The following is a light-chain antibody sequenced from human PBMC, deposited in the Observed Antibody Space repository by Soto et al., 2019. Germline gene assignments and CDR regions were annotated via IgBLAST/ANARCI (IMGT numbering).Light chain of an antibody. J-gene: IGLJ1*01. V-gene: IGLV2-23*01. CDR2: GGT. CDR3: CSYAGSTTYYV. Sequence: QAVVTQPASVSGSPGQSITISCTGTSSDVGSYNLVSWYQQHPGEAPKLMIYGGTKRPSGVSNRFSGSESGNTASLTISGLQAEDEADYYCCSYAGSTTYYVFGTGTKLTVL. CDR1: SSDVGSYNL.